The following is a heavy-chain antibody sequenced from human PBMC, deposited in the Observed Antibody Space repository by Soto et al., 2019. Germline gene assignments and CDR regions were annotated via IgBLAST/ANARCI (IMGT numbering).Heavy chain of an antibody. CDR2: IGQDGNGK. D-gene: IGHD6-19*01. CDR3: ARGQGWADY. V-gene: IGHV3-7*01. Sequence: EVQLVESGGGLVQPGGSLRLSCVASGFTISANWMSWVRQAPGRGPEWVANIGQDGNGKNYVDSVKDRFIISRDNANNSLFLQMNSLRVEDTAVYYCARGQGWADYWGQGTLVTVSS. J-gene: IGHJ4*02. CDR1: GFTISANW.